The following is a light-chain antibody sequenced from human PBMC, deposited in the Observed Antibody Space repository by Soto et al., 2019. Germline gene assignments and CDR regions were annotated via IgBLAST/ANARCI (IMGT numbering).Light chain of an antibody. Sequence: QSVLTQPASVSGSPGQSITISCTGTSSDVGGYNYVSWYQQHPGKAPKLMIYDVSNRPSGVSNRFSGSKSGNTASLTISGLQAEDEADYYCSSHTSSSTQVFGTGPKVTVL. V-gene: IGLV2-14*01. CDR3: SSHTSSSTQV. CDR2: DVS. CDR1: SSDVGGYNY. J-gene: IGLJ1*01.